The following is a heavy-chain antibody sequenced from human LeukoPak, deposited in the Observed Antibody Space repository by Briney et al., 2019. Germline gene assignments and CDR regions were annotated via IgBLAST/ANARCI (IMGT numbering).Heavy chain of an antibody. J-gene: IGHJ4*02. CDR1: GGSFSGYY. V-gene: IGHV4-34*01. Sequence: SETLSLTCAVYGGSFSGYYWSWIRQPPGKGLEWIGEINHSGSTNYNPSLKSRVTISVDTSKNQFSLKLSSVTAADTAVYYCARVGGDYYFDYWGQGTLVTVSS. CDR2: INHSGST. D-gene: IGHD3-16*01. CDR3: ARVGGDYYFDY.